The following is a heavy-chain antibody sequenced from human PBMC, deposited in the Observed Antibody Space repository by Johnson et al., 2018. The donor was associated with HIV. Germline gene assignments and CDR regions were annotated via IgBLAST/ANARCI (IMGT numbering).Heavy chain of an antibody. Sequence: VQLVESGGGLVQPGGSLRLSCAASGFTVSSNYMSWVRQAPGKGLEWVSVVYRGGSTYYADSVKGRFTVSRDNSKNTLYLQMNSLRAEDTAVYYCARAPNYCCDSSGYGGAFDIWGQGTMVTVSS. J-gene: IGHJ3*02. CDR3: ARAPNYCCDSSGYGGAFDI. CDR1: GFTVSSNY. D-gene: IGHD3-22*01. V-gene: IGHV3-66*02. CDR2: VYRGGST.